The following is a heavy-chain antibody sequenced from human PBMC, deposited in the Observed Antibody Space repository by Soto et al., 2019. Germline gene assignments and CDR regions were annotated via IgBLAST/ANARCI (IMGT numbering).Heavy chain of an antibody. CDR2: IFYGGINK. Sequence: GGSLRLSCAASGFTFSSYAMRWVRQAPGKGLEWVAIIFYGGINKKYADSVTGRFSISRDNSKNILYLQMNSLGVDDTAVYYCARDRQPDGIWTFDYWGQGILVTVPS. D-gene: IGHD2-15*01. CDR1: GFTFSSYA. V-gene: IGHV3-30*07. CDR3: ARDRQPDGIWTFDY. J-gene: IGHJ4*02.